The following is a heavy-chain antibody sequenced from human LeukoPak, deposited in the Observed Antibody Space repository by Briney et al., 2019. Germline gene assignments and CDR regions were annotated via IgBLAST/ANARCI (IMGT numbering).Heavy chain of an antibody. J-gene: IGHJ4*02. CDR3: AKGRAFEVVAALNY. CDR2: IRGGGTNT. CDR1: GFIFCNYA. D-gene: IGHD2-15*01. Sequence: GVSVRLSCAGSGFIFCNYASGWVRHAPGKGREGGSTIRGGGTNTDYTHSVEGRFTISRDNPKNTLYLQMNRLRGGDTPVYYCAKGRAFEVVAALNYWGQGTVVTVS. V-gene: IGHV3-23*01.